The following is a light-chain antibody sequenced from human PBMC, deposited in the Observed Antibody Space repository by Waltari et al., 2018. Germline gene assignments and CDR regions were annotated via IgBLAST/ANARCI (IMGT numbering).Light chain of an antibody. V-gene: IGKV3-11*01. CDR3: QQSYSTPRT. Sequence: EIVLTQSPATLSLSPGERATLSCRASQSISSYLLWYQQKPGQAPRLLIYDASNRATGIPARFSGSGSGTDFTLTISSLEPEDFAVYYCQQSYSTPRTFGQGTKVEIK. CDR2: DAS. J-gene: IGKJ1*01. CDR1: QSISSY.